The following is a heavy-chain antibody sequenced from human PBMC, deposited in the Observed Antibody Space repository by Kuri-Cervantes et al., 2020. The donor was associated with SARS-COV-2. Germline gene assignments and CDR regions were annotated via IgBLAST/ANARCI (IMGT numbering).Heavy chain of an antibody. J-gene: IGHJ4*02. Sequence: SCKASGYTFTSYYMHWVRQAPGKGLEWVAVISYDGSNKYYADSVKGRVTISRDNSKNSLYLQMNSLRAEDTAVYYCANDGGDTVLLFDYWGQGTLVTVSS. D-gene: IGHD5-18*01. V-gene: IGHV3-30-3*02. CDR2: ISYDGSNK. CDR1: GYTFTSYY. CDR3: ANDGGDTVLLFDY.